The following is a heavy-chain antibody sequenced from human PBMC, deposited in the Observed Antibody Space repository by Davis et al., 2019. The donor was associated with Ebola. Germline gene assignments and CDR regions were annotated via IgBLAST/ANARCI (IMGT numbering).Heavy chain of an antibody. CDR3: ARGKRVVTRHYYYYGMDV. J-gene: IGHJ6*02. Sequence: PGGSLRLSCAASGFTFSSYSMNWVRQAPGKGLEWIGSIYYSGSTYYNPSLKSRVTISVDTSKNQFSLKLSSVTAADTAVYYCARGKRVVTRHYYYYGMDVWGQGTTVTVSS. V-gene: IGHV4-39*07. D-gene: IGHD4-23*01. CDR2: IYYSGST. CDR1: GFTFSSYS.